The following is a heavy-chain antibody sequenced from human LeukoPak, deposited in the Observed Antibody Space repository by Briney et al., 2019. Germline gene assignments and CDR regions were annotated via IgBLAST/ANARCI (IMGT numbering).Heavy chain of an antibody. D-gene: IGHD5-12*01. J-gene: IGHJ6*02. CDR1: GYTFTSYY. CDR2: INPDSGGT. Sequence: ASVKVSCKASGYTFTSYYMHWVRRAPGQGLEWMGWINPDSGGTNFAQKFQGRVTMTRDTSISTAYMELSRLRSDDTAVYYCARRHHVDIVATIVDYYYGMDVWGQGTTVTVSS. V-gene: IGHV1-2*02. CDR3: ARRHHVDIVATIVDYYYGMDV.